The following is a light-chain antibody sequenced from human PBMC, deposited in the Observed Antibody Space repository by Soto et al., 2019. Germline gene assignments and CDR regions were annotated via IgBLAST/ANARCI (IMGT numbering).Light chain of an antibody. CDR3: AAWDDSLNGVV. V-gene: IGLV1-44*01. CDR2: IND. CDR1: SSNIGSKT. J-gene: IGLJ2*01. Sequence: QSVLTQPPSASGTPGQRVTISCSGSSSNIGSKTVNWYQQVPGTAPKLLIYINDQRPSGVPDRFSGAKSGTSASLAISGLQSEDEADYYCAAWDDSLNGVVFGGGTKLTVL.